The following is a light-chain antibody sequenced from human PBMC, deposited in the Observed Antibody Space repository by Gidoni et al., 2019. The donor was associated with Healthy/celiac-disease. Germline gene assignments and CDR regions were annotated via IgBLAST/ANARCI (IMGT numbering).Light chain of an antibody. Sequence: EIQMTQSPSTLSASVGDRVTSTCRASQSISSWLAWYQQKPGKAPKLLIYKASSLARGVPSRFSCSGSRTEFTLTISSLQPDDFATYYFQQYNSYSTFGQGTKVEIK. J-gene: IGKJ1*01. CDR3: QQYNSYST. CDR1: QSISSW. CDR2: KAS. V-gene: IGKV1-5*03.